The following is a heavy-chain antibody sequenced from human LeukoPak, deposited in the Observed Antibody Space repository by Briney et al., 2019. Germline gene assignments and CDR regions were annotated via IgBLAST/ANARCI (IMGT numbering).Heavy chain of an antibody. Sequence: SETLSLTCTVSGGSISSYYWSWIRQPPGKGLEWIGYIYYSGSTNYNPSLKSRVTISVDTSKNQFSLKLSSVTAADTAVYYCARDTMIIGAFDIWGQGTMVTVSS. J-gene: IGHJ3*02. D-gene: IGHD3-22*01. CDR2: IYYSGST. CDR3: ARDTMIIGAFDI. CDR1: GGSISSYY. V-gene: IGHV4-59*01.